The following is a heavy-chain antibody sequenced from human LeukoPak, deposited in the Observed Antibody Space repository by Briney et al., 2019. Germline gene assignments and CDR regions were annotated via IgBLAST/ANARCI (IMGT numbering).Heavy chain of an antibody. J-gene: IGHJ6*03. Sequence: GGSLRLSCAASGFTFSNYGMSWVRQAPGKGLEWVSSITSTSSYMYYADSVKGRFTISRDNAQNSLYLHMSSLRAEDTAVYYCARDPYSGGYGDDYYYYMDVWGEGTTVTVSS. CDR1: GFTFSNYG. V-gene: IGHV3-21*01. CDR3: ARDPYSGGYGDDYYYYMDV. CDR2: ITSTSSYM. D-gene: IGHD1-26*01.